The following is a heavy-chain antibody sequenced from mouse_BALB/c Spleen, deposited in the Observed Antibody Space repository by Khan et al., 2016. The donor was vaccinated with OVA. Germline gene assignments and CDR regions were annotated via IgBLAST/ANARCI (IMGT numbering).Heavy chain of an antibody. CDR1: GYTFTSYW. Sequence: VQLQQSGTVLARPGTSVKMSCKASGYTFTSYWMHWVKQRPGQGLEWIGAIYPGNSDTSYNQKFKGKSKLTADTSTSTAYLELSSLTHEDSAVYSDTRFGYISDYWGQGTTVTVS. V-gene: IGHV1-5*01. CDR2: IYPGNSDT. D-gene: IGHD2-2*01. J-gene: IGHJ2*01. CDR3: TRFGYISDY.